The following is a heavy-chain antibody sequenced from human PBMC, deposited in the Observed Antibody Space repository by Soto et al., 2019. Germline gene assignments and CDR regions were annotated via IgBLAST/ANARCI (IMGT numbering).Heavy chain of an antibody. J-gene: IGHJ3*02. V-gene: IGHV3-48*03. CDR3: TKEKSVMYSGYDAFDI. CDR1: GFTLSSYE. Sequence: GGSLSLSFAASGFTLSSYEMDWVRQAPGKGLEWVAYISSSGTILYGDSVKGRFTISRDNADNSLYLQMNSLTAEDTAVYYCTKEKSVMYSGYDAFDIWGRGTMVTVSS. CDR2: ISSSGTI. D-gene: IGHD5-12*01.